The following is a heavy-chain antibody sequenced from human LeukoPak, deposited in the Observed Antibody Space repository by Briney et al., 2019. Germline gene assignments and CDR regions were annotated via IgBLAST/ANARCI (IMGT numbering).Heavy chain of an antibody. CDR3: ARSKAIYYDILTGPIDY. J-gene: IGHJ4*02. CDR2: IYHSGST. Sequence: SETLSLTCTVSGGSISSGGYSWSWIRQPPGKGLEWIGYIYHSGSTYYNPSLKSRVTISVDTSKNQFSLKLSSVTAADTAVYYCARSKAIYYDILTGPIDYWGQGTLVTVSS. D-gene: IGHD3-9*01. V-gene: IGHV4-30-2*01. CDR1: GGSISSGGYS.